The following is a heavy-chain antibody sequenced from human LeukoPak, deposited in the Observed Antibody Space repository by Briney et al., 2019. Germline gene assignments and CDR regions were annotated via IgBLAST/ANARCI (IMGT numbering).Heavy chain of an antibody. J-gene: IGHJ4*02. CDR3: ARVASITMICDF. V-gene: IGHV3-11*06. Sequence: GGSLRLSCAASGFTFSDYYMSWIRQAPGKGLEWVSYISTSGRYTNYTDSVKGRFTISRDNAKNSLFLQMNSLRADDTAVYYCARVASITMICDFWGQGTLVTVSS. D-gene: IGHD3-22*01. CDR2: ISTSGRYT. CDR1: GFTFSDYY.